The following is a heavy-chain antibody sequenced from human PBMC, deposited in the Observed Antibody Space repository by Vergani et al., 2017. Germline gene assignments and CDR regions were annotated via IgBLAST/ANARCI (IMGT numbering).Heavy chain of an antibody. CDR2: INHSGST. Sequence: QVQLQQWGAGLLKPSETLSLTCAVYGGSFSGYYWSWIRQPPGKGLEWIGEINHSGSTNYNPSLKSRVTISLDTSKNQFSLKLSSVTAADTAVYHCVRAPHRYGMDVWGQGTTVTVSS. CDR1: GGSFSGYY. CDR3: VRAPHRYGMDV. V-gene: IGHV4-34*01. J-gene: IGHJ6*02.